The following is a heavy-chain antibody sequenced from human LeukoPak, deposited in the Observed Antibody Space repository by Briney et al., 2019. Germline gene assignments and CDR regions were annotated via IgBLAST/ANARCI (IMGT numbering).Heavy chain of an antibody. CDR1: GFKFDEFA. Sequence: SGGSLRLSCAASGFKFDEFALTWVRHVPGKGLEWVSGINSNGHYIYHGDSVKGRFTTSRDNANDSLFLQMESLRAEDTALYLCARVARYYDFRRQTYYYCMDVWGKGTTVTVSS. CDR3: ARVARYYDFRRQTYYYCMDV. V-gene: IGHV3-20*01. D-gene: IGHD3-3*01. CDR2: INSNGHYI. J-gene: IGHJ6*03.